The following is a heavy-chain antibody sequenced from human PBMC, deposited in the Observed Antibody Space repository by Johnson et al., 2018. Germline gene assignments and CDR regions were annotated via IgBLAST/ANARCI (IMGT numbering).Heavy chain of an antibody. J-gene: IGHJ3*02. CDR1: GGSINSYY. CDR2: IYYRGGS. CDR3: AGGHPYDAVGS. V-gene: IGHV4-59*01. Sequence: QVQLQESGPGLVKPSETLSLTCTVSGGSINSYYWSWIRPPPGKGLEWVGYIYYRGGSNYNPSLKSRVTFSVDTSQNQFALRLRSVTAADPALYYGAGGHPYDAVGSWGQGKMVTVSS. D-gene: IGHD6-25*01.